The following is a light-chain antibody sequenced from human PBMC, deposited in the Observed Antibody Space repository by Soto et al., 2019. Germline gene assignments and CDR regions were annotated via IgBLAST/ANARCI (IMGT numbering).Light chain of an antibody. J-gene: IGKJ2*01. Sequence: DIQMTQSPSSLSASVGDRITITCRATQSIGTSLNWYQQKPGKAPRLLIYGASNVQSGVPSRFRGTGSGTDFTLTLTSLQPEDFASYYCQQNHNVPYTFGQGTNLEI. CDR3: QQNHNVPYT. V-gene: IGKV1-39*01. CDR1: QSIGTS. CDR2: GAS.